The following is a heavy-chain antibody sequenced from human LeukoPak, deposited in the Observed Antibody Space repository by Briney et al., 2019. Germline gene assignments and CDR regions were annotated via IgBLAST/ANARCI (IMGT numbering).Heavy chain of an antibody. V-gene: IGHV4-61*02. D-gene: IGHD1-1*01. CDR3: ARDRGAGTNRYWNAYFDY. CDR1: GGSISSGSYY. CDR2: IYTSGST. J-gene: IGHJ4*02. Sequence: SETLSLTCTVSGGSISSGSYYWSWIRQPAGKGLEWIGRIYTSGSTNYNPSLKSRVTISVDTSKNQFSLKLRSVTAADTAVYYCARDRGAGTNRYWNAYFDYWGQGTPVTVSS.